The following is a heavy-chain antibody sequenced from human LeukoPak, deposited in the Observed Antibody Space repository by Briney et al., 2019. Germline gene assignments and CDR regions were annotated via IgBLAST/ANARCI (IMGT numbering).Heavy chain of an antibody. CDR2: IWYDGSNK. Sequence: GGSLRLSCAASGFTFSSYGMHWVRQAPGKGLEWVAVIWYDGSNKYYADSVKGRFTISRDDSKNTLYLQMNSLRAEDTAVYYCARQVITMVRGADHAYDYWGQGTLVTVSS. D-gene: IGHD3-10*01. J-gene: IGHJ4*02. V-gene: IGHV3-33*01. CDR3: ARQVITMVRGADHAYDY. CDR1: GFTFSSYG.